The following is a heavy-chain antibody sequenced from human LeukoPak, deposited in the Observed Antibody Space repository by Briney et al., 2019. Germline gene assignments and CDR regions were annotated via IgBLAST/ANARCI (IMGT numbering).Heavy chain of an antibody. V-gene: IGHV1-46*01. D-gene: IGHD2-21*02. CDR3: ARDRGSKRVAYCGGDCYIGYFDL. CDR1: GYTFTSYY. J-gene: IGHJ2*01. CDR2: INPSGGST. Sequence: GASVKVSCKASGYTFTSYYMHWVRQAPGQGLEGMGIINPSGGSTSYAQKFQGRVTMTRDTSTSTVYMELSSLGSEDTDVYYCARDRGSKRVAYCGGDCYIGYFDLWGRGTLVTVSS.